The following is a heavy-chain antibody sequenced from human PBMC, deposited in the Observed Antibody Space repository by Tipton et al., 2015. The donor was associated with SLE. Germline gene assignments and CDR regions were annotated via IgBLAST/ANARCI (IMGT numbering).Heavy chain of an antibody. D-gene: IGHD5-12*01. V-gene: IGHV4-59*08. J-gene: IGHJ4*02. CDR1: GGSLSNHY. CDR3: ARVSQGHSGYEWAGHFDH. Sequence: TLSLTCTVSGGSLSNHYWNWIRQPPGKGLEWVGSISYSGVTKYNPSLRSRATISLDTSKDQISLELTSVTAADTAVYYCARVSQGHSGYEWAGHFDHWGQGTLVTVSS. CDR2: ISYSGVT.